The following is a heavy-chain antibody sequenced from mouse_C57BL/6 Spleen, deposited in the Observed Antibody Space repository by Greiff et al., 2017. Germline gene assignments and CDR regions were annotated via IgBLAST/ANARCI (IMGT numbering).Heavy chain of an antibody. J-gene: IGHJ2*01. Sequence: QVQLQQSGAELMKPGASVKLSCKATGYTFTGSWIEWVKPRPGHGLEWIGEILPGSGSTNYNEKFKGKATFTADTSSNTAYMQLSSLTTEDSAIYYCARRWSAGLDFDYWGQGTTLTVSS. CDR2: ILPGSGST. CDR3: ARRWSAGLDFDY. CDR1: GYTFTGSW. V-gene: IGHV1-9*01. D-gene: IGHD3-2*02.